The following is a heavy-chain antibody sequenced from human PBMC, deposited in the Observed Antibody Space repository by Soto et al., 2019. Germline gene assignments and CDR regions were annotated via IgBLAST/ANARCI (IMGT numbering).Heavy chain of an antibody. CDR2: IYYDGSNK. D-gene: IGHD6-13*01. CDR3: ARSQYSSSWYPFDY. J-gene: IGHJ4*02. CDR1: GFTFSSYG. V-gene: IGHV3-33*01. Sequence: QVQLVESGGGVVQPGRSLRLSCAASGFTFSSYGMHWVRQAPGKGLEWVAVIYYDGSNKYYADSVKGRFTISRDNSKNTLYLQMNSLRAEDTAVFYCARSQYSSSWYPFDYWGQGTRVTVAS.